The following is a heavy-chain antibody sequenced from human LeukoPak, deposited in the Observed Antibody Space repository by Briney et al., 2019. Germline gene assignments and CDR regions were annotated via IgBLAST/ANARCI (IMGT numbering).Heavy chain of an antibody. CDR2: INSDGSST. J-gene: IGHJ4*02. CDR3: ARATSFDY. V-gene: IGHV3-74*01. CDR1: GFTFSNYW. Sequence: PGGSLRLSCAASGFTFSNYWMHWFRQAPGKGLVWVSHINSDGSSTTYADSVKGRFTISRDNAKNSLYLQMNSLRAEDTAVYYCARATSFDYWGQGTLVTVSS.